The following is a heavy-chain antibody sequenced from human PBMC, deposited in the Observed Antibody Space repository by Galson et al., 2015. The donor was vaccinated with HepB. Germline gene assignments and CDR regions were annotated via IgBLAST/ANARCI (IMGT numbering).Heavy chain of an antibody. Sequence: SVKVSCKASGYTFTTNGISWVRQAPGQGLGWMGRIIPILGITNYAQKFQGRVTITADKSTSTTYMELSSLRSEDTAVYYCASLDSSSPFDAFDIWGQGTMVTVSS. V-gene: IGHV1-69*04. CDR3: ASLDSSSPFDAFDI. CDR2: IIPILGIT. D-gene: IGHD6-13*01. J-gene: IGHJ3*02. CDR1: GYTFTTNG.